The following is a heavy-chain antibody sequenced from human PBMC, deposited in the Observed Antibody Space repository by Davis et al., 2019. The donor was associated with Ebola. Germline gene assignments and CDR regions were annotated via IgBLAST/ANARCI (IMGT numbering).Heavy chain of an antibody. D-gene: IGHD4-23*01. J-gene: IGHJ3*02. CDR3: ARDFYYGGNSQNAFDI. CDR2: INPSGGSR. CDR1: GGTFSSYT. V-gene: IGHV1-46*01. Sequence: AASVKVSCKASGGTFSSYTISWVRQAPGQGLEWMGIINPSGGSRSYAQEFQGRVTMTRDTSTSTVYMELSSLRSEDTAVYYCARDFYYGGNSQNAFDIWGQGTMVTVSS.